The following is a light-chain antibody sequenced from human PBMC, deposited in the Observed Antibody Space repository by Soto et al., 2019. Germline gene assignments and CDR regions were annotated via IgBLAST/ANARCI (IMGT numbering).Light chain of an antibody. CDR3: QAGFT. V-gene: IGKV3-15*01. J-gene: IGKJ3*01. CDR1: QSVSSN. Sequence: EIVMTQSPATLSVSPGERATRSCRASQSVSSNLAWYQQKPGQAPRLLIYGASTRATGIPARFSGSGSGTEFTLTISSLQSEDFAVYYCQAGFTFGPGTKVDIK. CDR2: GAS.